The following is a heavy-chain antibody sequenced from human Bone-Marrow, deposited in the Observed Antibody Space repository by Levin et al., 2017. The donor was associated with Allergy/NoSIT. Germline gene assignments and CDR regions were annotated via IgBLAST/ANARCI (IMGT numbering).Heavy chain of an antibody. Sequence: KISCKASGCTFNSYAITWVRHVPGQRLEWMGGIVPMFGMTNYAEKFKGRLTITADASTSTTYMELNSLRSEDTALYYCATINTAMVPAVVYWGQGTLVTVSS. D-gene: IGHD5-18*01. CDR3: ATINTAMVPAVVY. CDR1: GCTFNSYA. CDR2: IVPMFGMT. V-gene: IGHV1-69*01. J-gene: IGHJ4*02.